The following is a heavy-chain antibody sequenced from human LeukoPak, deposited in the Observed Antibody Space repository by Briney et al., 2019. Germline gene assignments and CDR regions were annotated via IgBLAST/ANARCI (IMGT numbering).Heavy chain of an antibody. D-gene: IGHD4-23*01. CDR3: ARNGGNSDFDY. V-gene: IGHV4-39*01. CDR2: IYYSGST. CDR1: GGSISSSSYY. J-gene: IGHJ4*02. Sequence: SETLSLTCTVSGGSISSSSYYWGWIRQPPGKGLEWIGSIYYSGSTYYNPSLKSRVTISVDTSKNQFSLKLSSVTAADTAVYYCARNGGNSDFDYWGQGTLVTVSS.